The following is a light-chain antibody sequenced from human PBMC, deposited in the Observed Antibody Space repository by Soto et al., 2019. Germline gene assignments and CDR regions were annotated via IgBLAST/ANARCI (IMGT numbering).Light chain of an antibody. Sequence: EIVLTQSPGTLSLSPGERATLSCSASQSVSSSYFAWYQQKPGQAPRLLIYGASSRATGIPDRFSGSGSGTDFTLILSRLEPEDFAVYYCQQYGSSPYTFGQGTKLEIK. CDR1: QSVSSSY. CDR3: QQYGSSPYT. J-gene: IGKJ2*01. V-gene: IGKV3-20*01. CDR2: GAS.